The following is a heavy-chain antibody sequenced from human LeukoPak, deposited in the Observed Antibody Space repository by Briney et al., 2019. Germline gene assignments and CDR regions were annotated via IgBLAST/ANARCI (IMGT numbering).Heavy chain of an antibody. CDR3: ARDGDSDYDILTGYYGY. D-gene: IGHD3-9*01. V-gene: IGHV1-2*02. CDR1: GYTFTGYY. CDR2: INPNSGGT. J-gene: IGHJ4*02. Sequence: ASVKVSCKASGYTFTGYYMHWARQAPGQGLEWMGWINPNSGGTNYAQKFQGRVTMTRDTSISTAYMELSRLRSDDTAVYYCARDGDSDYDILTGYYGYWGQGTLVTVSS.